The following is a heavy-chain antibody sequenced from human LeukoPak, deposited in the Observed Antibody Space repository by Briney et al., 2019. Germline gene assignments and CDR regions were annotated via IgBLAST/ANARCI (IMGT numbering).Heavy chain of an antibody. J-gene: IGHJ5*02. CDR3: ARNDYDSSGYSWFDP. V-gene: IGHV1-2*02. D-gene: IGHD3-22*01. CDR2: INPNSGGT. Sequence: GASVKVSCKASGYTFTGYYMHWVRQAPGQGLEWMGWINPNSGGTNYAQKFQGRVTMTRDTSISTAYMELSRLRSDDTAVYYCARNDYDSSGYSWFDPWGQGTQVTVSS. CDR1: GYTFTGYY.